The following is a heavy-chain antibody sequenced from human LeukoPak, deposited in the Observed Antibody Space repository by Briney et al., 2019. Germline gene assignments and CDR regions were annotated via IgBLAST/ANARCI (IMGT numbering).Heavy chain of an antibody. CDR1: GYTFTSYG. CDR3: ARCRGVRGQSGPRNWFDP. J-gene: IGHJ5*02. V-gene: IGHV1-18*01. Sequence: GASVKVSCKASGYTFTSYGISWVRQAPGQGLEWMGWISAYNGNTNYAQKLQGRVTMTTDTSTRTAYMELRSLRSDDTAVYYCARCRGVRGQSGPRNWFDPWGQGPLVTVSS. D-gene: IGHD3-10*01. CDR2: ISAYNGNT.